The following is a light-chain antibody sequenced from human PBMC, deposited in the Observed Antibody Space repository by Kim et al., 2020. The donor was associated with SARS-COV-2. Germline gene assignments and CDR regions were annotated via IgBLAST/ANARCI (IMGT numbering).Light chain of an antibody. Sequence: GRGVTHAFVEGTSNIGDTVVYWDQHRPGTAPKLLIYRKYQRPSGVPDRFSGSKSGTSASLAISGLRSEDEADYYCASWDDSLSGVLFGGGTKLTVL. V-gene: IGLV1-47*01. CDR3: ASWDDSLSGVL. CDR2: RKY. J-gene: IGLJ2*01. CDR1: TSNIGDTV.